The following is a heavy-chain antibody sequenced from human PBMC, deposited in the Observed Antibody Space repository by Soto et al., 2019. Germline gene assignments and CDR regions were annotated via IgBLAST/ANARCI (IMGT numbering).Heavy chain of an antibody. CDR3: ARGRYCSGGSCYYYYYYGMDV. CDR2: ISSSGSTI. Sequence: EVQLVESGGGLVQPGGSLRLSCAASGFTFSSYEMNWVRQAPGKGLEWVSYISSSGSTIYYADSVKGRFTISRDNAKNPLYLQMNSLRAEDTAVYYCARGRYCSGGSCYYYYYYGMDVWGQGTTVTVSS. J-gene: IGHJ6*02. D-gene: IGHD2-15*01. CDR1: GFTFSSYE. V-gene: IGHV3-48*03.